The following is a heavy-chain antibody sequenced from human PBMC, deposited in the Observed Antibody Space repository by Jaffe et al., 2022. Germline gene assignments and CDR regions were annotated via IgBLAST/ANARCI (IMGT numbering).Heavy chain of an antibody. D-gene: IGHD6-19*01. CDR1: GFTFSSYS. V-gene: IGHV3-21*01. CDR2: ISSSSSYI. CDR3: ARDPSVRQWLVHGGVY. Sequence: EVQLVESGGGLVKPGGSLRLSCAASGFTFSSYSMNWVRQAPGKGLEWVSSISSSSSYIYYADSVKGRFTISRDNAKNSLYLQMNSLRAEDTAVYYCARDPSVRQWLVHGGVYWGQGTLVTVSS. J-gene: IGHJ4*02.